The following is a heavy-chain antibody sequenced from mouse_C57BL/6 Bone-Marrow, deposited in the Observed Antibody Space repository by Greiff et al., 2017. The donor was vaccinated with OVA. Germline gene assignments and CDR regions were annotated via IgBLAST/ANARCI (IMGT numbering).Heavy chain of an antibody. CDR1: GYSITSGYY. Sequence: LVESGPGLVKPSQSLSLTCSVTGYSITSGYYWNWIRQFPGNKLEWMGYISYDGSNNYNPSLKNRISITRDTSKNQFFLKLNSVTTEDTATYYCARDPYYDPYYYAMDYWGQGTSVTVSS. V-gene: IGHV3-6*01. CDR2: ISYDGSN. CDR3: ARDPYYDPYYYAMDY. D-gene: IGHD2-4*01. J-gene: IGHJ4*01.